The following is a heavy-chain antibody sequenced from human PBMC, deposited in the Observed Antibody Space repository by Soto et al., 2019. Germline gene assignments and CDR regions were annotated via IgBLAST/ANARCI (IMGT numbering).Heavy chain of an antibody. D-gene: IGHD3-10*01. CDR3: ARDPLLWFGGSPPGWFDP. Sequence: PSQTLSLTCAISGDSVSSNSAAWNWIRQSPSRGLEWLGRTYYRSKWYNDYAVSVKSRITINPDTSKNQFSLQLNSVTPEDTAVYYCARDPLLWFGGSPPGWFDPWGQGTLVTVS. CDR1: GDSVSSNSAA. V-gene: IGHV6-1*01. CDR2: TYYRSKWYN. J-gene: IGHJ5*02.